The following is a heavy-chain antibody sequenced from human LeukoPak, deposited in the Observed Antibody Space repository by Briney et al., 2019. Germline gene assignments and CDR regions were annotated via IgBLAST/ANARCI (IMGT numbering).Heavy chain of an antibody. CDR2: ISSDGSST. D-gene: IGHD6-19*01. J-gene: IGHJ4*02. V-gene: IGHV3-74*01. CDR3: AVAVVGLAY. CDR1: GFTFSTYW. Sequence: GGSLRLSCAASGFTFSTYWMHWVRQAPGEGLVWVSRISSDGSSTIYADSVKGRFTISRDNAKNTLYLQMNCLRAEDTAVYYCAVAVVGLAYWGQGTLVTVSS.